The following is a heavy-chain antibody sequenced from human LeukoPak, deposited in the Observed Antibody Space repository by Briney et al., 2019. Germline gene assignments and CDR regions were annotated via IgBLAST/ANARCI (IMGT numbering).Heavy chain of an antibody. CDR1: GFTFSSYA. D-gene: IGHD1-26*01. CDR2: ISGSGGST. CDR3: AKDHAQWELLMSFDDAFDI. Sequence: QPGGSLRLSCAASGFTFSSYAMSWGRQAPGKGLEWVSAISGSGGSTSYADSVKGRFTISRDNSKNTLYLQMNSLRAEDTAVYYCAKDHAQWELLMSFDDAFDIWGQGTMVTVSS. J-gene: IGHJ3*02. V-gene: IGHV3-23*01.